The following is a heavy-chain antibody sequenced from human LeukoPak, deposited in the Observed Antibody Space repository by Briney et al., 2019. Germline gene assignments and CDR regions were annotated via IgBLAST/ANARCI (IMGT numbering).Heavy chain of an antibody. V-gene: IGHV3-9*01. Sequence: GRSLRLPCAASGFTFDDYAMHWVRQAPGKGLEWVSGISWNSGSIGYADSVKGRFTISRDNAKNSLYLQMNSLRAEDTALYYCAKDLEWELRGWGFDYWGQGTLVTVSS. CDR1: GFTFDDYA. CDR2: ISWNSGSI. CDR3: AKDLEWELRGWGFDY. D-gene: IGHD1-26*01. J-gene: IGHJ4*02.